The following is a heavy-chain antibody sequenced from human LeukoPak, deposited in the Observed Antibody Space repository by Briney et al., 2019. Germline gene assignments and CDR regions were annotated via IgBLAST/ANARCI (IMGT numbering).Heavy chain of an antibody. CDR2: ISSSSSYI. D-gene: IGHD3-22*01. CDR3: ARDWRDSSGKFPNDAFDI. CDR1: GFTFSSYS. V-gene: IGHV3-21*06. Sequence: GGSLRLSCAASGFTFSSYSMNWVRQAPGEGLEWVSSISSSSSYIYYADSVKGRFTISRDNAKNSLYLQMNSLRAEDTAVYYCARDWRDSSGKFPNDAFDIWGQGTMVTVSS. J-gene: IGHJ3*02.